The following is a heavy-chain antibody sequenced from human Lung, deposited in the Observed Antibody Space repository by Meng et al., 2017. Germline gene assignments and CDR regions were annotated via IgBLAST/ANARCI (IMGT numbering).Heavy chain of an antibody. Sequence: QGQLKQWCAWLFNPSATLSPTCVVSGGSFSDYYWGGIRQPPGKGLEWIGEINHSGSTNYNPSLESRATISVDTSQNNLSLKLSSVTAADSAVYYCARGPTTMAHDFDYWGQGTLVTVSS. J-gene: IGHJ4*02. CDR2: INHSGST. D-gene: IGHD4-11*01. CDR3: ARGPTTMAHDFDY. V-gene: IGHV4-34*01. CDR1: GGSFSDYY.